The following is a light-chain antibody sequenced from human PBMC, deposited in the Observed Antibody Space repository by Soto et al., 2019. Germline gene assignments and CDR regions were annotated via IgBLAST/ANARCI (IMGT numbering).Light chain of an antibody. V-gene: IGKV3-11*01. Sequence: EIVLTQSPATLSLSPGERATLSCRASQSVGSYLAWYQQKPGQAPRLLIYDASNRATGIPARFSGSGSGTDFTLTISSLEPEDVAVYYCQQRSNWPRTFGQGTKLEIK. CDR2: DAS. CDR1: QSVGSY. J-gene: IGKJ2*02. CDR3: QQRSNWPRT.